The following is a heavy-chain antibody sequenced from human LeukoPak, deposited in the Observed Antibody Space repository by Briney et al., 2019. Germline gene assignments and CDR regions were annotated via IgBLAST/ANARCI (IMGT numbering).Heavy chain of an antibody. CDR1: GFTFSSYG. Sequence: GGSLRLSCAASGFTFSSYGMHWVRQAPGKGLEWVAFIRYDGSNKYYADSVKGRFTISRDNSKNTLYLQMNSLRAEDTAVYYCAKLTILTGLNWFDPWGQGTLVTVSS. CDR2: IRYDGSNK. CDR3: AKLTILTGLNWFDP. J-gene: IGHJ5*02. V-gene: IGHV3-30*02. D-gene: IGHD3-9*01.